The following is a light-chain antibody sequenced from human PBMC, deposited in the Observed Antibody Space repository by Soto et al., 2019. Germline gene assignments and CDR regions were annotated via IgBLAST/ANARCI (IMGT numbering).Light chain of an antibody. CDR2: GAS. J-gene: IGKJ5*01. CDR1: QSVSSR. Sequence: EIVLTQSPGTLSLSPGERATLSCRASQSVSSRLAWYQQKPGQAPRLLISGASSRATGIPDRFSGSGSGTDFTLTISRLAPEDFALYYCQHYVERSPITFGQGTRLEIK. V-gene: IGKV3-20*01. CDR3: QHYVERSPIT.